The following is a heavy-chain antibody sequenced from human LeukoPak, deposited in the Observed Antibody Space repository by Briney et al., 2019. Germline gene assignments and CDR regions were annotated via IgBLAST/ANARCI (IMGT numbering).Heavy chain of an antibody. J-gene: IGHJ6*02. Sequence: GGSLRLSCAASGFTFSSYAMSWVRQAPGKGLEWVSAISGSGGSTYYADSVKGRFTISRDNSKNTLYLQMNSLRAEDTAVYYCAKDPIVVVPAAISQYYYYYGMDVWGQGTTVTVSS. CDR3: AKDPIVVVPAAISQYYYYYGMDV. CDR2: ISGSGGST. CDR1: GFTFSSYA. V-gene: IGHV3-23*01. D-gene: IGHD2-2*01.